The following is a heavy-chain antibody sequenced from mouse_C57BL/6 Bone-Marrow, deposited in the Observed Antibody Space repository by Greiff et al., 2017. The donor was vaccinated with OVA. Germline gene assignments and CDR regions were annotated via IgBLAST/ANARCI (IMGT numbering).Heavy chain of an antibody. CDR3: ARSSYWYFDV. J-gene: IGHJ1*03. Sequence: EVKLVESGGGLVKPGGSLKLSCAASGFTFSSYAMSWVRQTPEKRLEWVATISVGGSYTYYPDNVKGRFTISRDNAKNNLYLQMSHLKSEDTAMYYCARSSYWYFDVWGTGTTVTVSS. CDR2: ISVGGSYT. V-gene: IGHV5-4*03. CDR1: GFTFSSYA.